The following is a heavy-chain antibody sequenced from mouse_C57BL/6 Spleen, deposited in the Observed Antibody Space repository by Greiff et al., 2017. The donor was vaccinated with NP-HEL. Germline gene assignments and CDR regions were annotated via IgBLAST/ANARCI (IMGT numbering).Heavy chain of an antibody. CDR3: TRDGYDYDWYFDV. D-gene: IGHD2-4*01. V-gene: IGHV5-9-1*02. CDR1: GFTFSSYA. CDR2: ISSGGDYI. Sequence: EVQRVESGEGLVKPGGSLKLSCAASGFTFSSYAMSWVRQTPEKRLEWVAYISSGGDYIYYADTVKGRFTISRDNARNTLYLQMSSLKSEDTAMYYCTRDGYDYDWYFDVWGTGTTVTVSS. J-gene: IGHJ1*03.